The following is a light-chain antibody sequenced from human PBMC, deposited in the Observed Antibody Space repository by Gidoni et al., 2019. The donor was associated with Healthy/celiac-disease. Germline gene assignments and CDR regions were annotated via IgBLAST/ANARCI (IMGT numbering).Light chain of an antibody. V-gene: IGKV4-1*01. CDR2: WAS. CDR1: QRVLYSSKNKNY. CDR3: QQDCRSTST. J-gene: IGKJ3*01. Sequence: DIVMAQSPYTQAGSLGERATINCKSSQRVLYSSKNKNYLAWYQQKPVQPPKLLLYWASTRESGVPVRFIVIGSGTDFTLTIRGLQAEEGAVYYGQQDCRSTSTFXPXTKVDIK.